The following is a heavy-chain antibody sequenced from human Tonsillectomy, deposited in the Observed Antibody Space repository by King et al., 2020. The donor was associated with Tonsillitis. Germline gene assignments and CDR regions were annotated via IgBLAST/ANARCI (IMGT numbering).Heavy chain of an antibody. J-gene: IGHJ4*02. Sequence: VQLVESGGGLVQPGGSLILSCAASGITFGTYSMNWVRQTPGKGLEWVSYIDMSGTTIYYADSVRGRFTISRDNAKKSLCLQMNSLRVEDTAVYYCATGVRLRLNYFDYWGQGTLVSVSS. CDR3: ATGVRLRLNYFDY. CDR1: GITFGTYS. V-gene: IGHV3-48*01. D-gene: IGHD5-12*01. CDR2: IDMSGTTI.